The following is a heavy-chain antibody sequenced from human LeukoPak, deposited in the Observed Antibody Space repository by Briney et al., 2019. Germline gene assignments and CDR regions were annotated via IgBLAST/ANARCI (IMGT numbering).Heavy chain of an antibody. CDR2: IYYSGST. CDR1: GGSISSYY. Sequence: SETLSLTCTVSGGSISSYYWSWIRQPPGKGLEWIGYIYYSGSTNYNPSLKSRVTISVDTSKNQFSLKLSSVTGADTAVYYCARVSIAVAVYFDYWGQGTLVTVSS. D-gene: IGHD6-19*01. CDR3: ARVSIAVAVYFDY. V-gene: IGHV4-59*01. J-gene: IGHJ4*02.